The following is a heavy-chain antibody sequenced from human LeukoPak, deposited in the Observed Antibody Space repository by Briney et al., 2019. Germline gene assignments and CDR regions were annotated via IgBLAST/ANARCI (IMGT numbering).Heavy chain of an antibody. D-gene: IGHD1-26*01. CDR2: ISTSNSLT. CDR3: ARPTASYDTLDI. Sequence: GVSVKVSCKASGYTFSSYGISWVRQAPGQGLEWVGWISTSNSLTRYPEKFQDRVTLTTDASTSTAYMELRSLRSDDAAVYYCARPTASYDTLDIWGQGTRVTVSS. V-gene: IGHV1-18*01. J-gene: IGHJ3*02. CDR1: GYTFSSYG.